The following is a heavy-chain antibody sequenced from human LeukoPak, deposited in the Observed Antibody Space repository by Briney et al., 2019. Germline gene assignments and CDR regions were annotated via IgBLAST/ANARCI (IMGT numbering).Heavy chain of an antibody. D-gene: IGHD3-3*01. V-gene: IGHV1-24*01. CDR2: FDPEDGET. J-gene: IGHJ4*02. CDR1: GYTLTELS. Sequence: ASVKVSCKVSGYTLTELSMHWVRQAPGKGLEWMGGFDPEDGETIYAQKFQGRVTMTEDTSTDTAYMELSSLRSEDTAVYYCATVSPRFGVDDYLDYWGQGTLVTVSS. CDR3: ATVSPRFGVDDYLDY.